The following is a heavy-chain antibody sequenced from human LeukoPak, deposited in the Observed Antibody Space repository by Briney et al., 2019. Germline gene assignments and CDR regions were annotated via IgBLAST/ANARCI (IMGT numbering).Heavy chain of an antibody. J-gene: IGHJ4*02. CDR1: GFPFGDHA. V-gene: IGHV3-43*02. Sequence: GGSLRLSCAASGFPFGDHAMHWVRQAPGKGLEWVSLISGDGGDTYYADSVKGRFTISRDNSKNSLYLQMNSLKAEDSALYYCAKDEWFIYRADFILDYWGQGTLVTVSS. CDR3: AKDEWFIYRADFILDY. D-gene: IGHD3-3*01. CDR2: ISGDGGDT.